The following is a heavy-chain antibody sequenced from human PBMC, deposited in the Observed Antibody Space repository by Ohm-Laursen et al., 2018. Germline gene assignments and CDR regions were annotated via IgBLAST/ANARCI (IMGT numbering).Heavy chain of an antibody. CDR3: AKGDFWSGYPWNGMDV. Sequence: SLRLSCAASGFTFSSYSMNWVRQAPGKGLEWVSSISSSSSYIYYADSVKGRFTISRDNAKNSLYLQMNSLRAEDTALYYCAKGDFWSGYPWNGMDVWGQGTTVTVSS. D-gene: IGHD3-3*01. CDR2: ISSSSSYI. V-gene: IGHV3-21*04. J-gene: IGHJ6*02. CDR1: GFTFSSYS.